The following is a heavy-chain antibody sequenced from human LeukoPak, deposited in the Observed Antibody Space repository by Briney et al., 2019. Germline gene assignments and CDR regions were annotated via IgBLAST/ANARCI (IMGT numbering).Heavy chain of an antibody. J-gene: IGHJ4*02. V-gene: IGHV3-48*04. CDR1: GFTFSSYG. CDR3: ARGREIRFLEWLPMGDYFDY. CDR2: ISSSGSTI. D-gene: IGHD3-3*01. Sequence: PGRSLRLSCAASGFTFSSYGMHWVRQAPGKGLEWVSYISSSGSTIYYADSVKGRFTISRDNAKNSLYLQMNSLRAEDTAVYYCARGREIRFLEWLPMGDYFDYWGQGTLVTVSS.